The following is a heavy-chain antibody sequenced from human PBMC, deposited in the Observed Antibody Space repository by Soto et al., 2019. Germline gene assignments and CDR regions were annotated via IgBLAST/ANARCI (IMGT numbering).Heavy chain of an antibody. V-gene: IGHV3-21*01. J-gene: IGHJ4*02. CDR2: ITSSSSYI. CDR1: GFTFILYS. D-gene: IGHD3-22*01. Sequence: GGSLRLSCAASGFTFILYSMIWVRQAPGKGLEWVASITSSSSYIYYEDSLKGRFTISRDNAKNSLFLQLDSLRAEDTAVYFCVRARSTDSRPDYWGQGTLVTVSS. CDR3: VRARSTDSRPDY.